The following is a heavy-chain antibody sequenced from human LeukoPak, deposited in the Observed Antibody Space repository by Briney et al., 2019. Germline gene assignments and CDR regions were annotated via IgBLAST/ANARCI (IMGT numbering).Heavy chain of an antibody. Sequence: GGSLRLSCAAFGFTFSTYAMSWIRQAPGKGLEWVSAIHGRGTDTYYTDSVKGRFTISRDNSKNTLYLQMNSLRVDDTAVYYCATYTGSQGFQYWGQGTLVTVSS. V-gene: IGHV3-23*01. D-gene: IGHD3-10*01. J-gene: IGHJ4*02. CDR1: GFTFSTYA. CDR3: ATYTGSQGFQY. CDR2: IHGRGTDT.